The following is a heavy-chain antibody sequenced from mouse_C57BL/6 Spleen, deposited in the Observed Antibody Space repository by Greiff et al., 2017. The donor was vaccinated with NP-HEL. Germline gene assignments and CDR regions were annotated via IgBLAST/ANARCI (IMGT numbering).Heavy chain of an antibody. V-gene: IGHV1-50*01. CDR2: IDPSDSYT. J-gene: IGHJ2*01. D-gene: IGHD1-1*01. CDR3: ARGSVTTVNYFDY. Sequence: VQLQQPGAELVKPGASVKLSCKASGYTFTSYWMQWVKQRPGQGLEWIGEIDPSDSYTNYNQKFKGKATLTVDTSSSTAYMQLSSLTSEDSAVYYCARGSVTTVNYFDYWGQGTTLTVSS. CDR1: GYTFTSYW.